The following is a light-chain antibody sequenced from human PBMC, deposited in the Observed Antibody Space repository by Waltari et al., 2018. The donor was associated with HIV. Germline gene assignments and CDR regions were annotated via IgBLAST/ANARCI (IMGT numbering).Light chain of an antibody. Sequence: QSVLTQPPSASGTPGQRVTISCSGSSSNFGSNTVNWYQQLPGTAPNLLIYSNSQRPSGVPDRFSGSKSGTSASLAISGLQSDDEADYYCAAWDDSLNGLWVFGGGTKLTVL. J-gene: IGLJ3*02. CDR2: SNS. CDR1: SSNFGSNT. CDR3: AAWDDSLNGLWV. V-gene: IGLV1-44*01.